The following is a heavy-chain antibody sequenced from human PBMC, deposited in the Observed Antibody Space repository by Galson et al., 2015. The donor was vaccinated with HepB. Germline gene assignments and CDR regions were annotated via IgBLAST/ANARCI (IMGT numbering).Heavy chain of an antibody. CDR2: IYSGGST. D-gene: IGHD3-10*01. V-gene: IGHV3-53*01. J-gene: IGHJ3*02. CDR3: AREGHGSGCPPAGAFEI. Sequence: SLRLSCAASGFTVSSDFMSWVRQAPGKGLEWVSVIYSGGSTFYSDYVKGRFTISRDNSKNTLYLQMNSLRAEDTAVYYCAREGHGSGCPPAGAFEIWGQGTLVTVSS. CDR1: GFTVSSDF.